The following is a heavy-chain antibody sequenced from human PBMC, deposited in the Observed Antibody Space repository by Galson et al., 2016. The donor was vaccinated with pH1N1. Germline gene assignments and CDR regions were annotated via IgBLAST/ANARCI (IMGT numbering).Heavy chain of an antibody. CDR2: IYYSGRT. D-gene: IGHD3-16*01. CDR3: ARDRRHSYGKDFDP. J-gene: IGHJ5*02. Sequence: TLSLTCTVSGGSISSDDYYWSWIRQRPGKGLEWIGYIYYSGRTYYNPSLKRRVTISVDTSKNQFSMRLSSMIAADTAVYYCARDRRHSYGKDFDPWGQGTQVIVSA. V-gene: IGHV4-31*03. CDR1: GGSISSDDYY.